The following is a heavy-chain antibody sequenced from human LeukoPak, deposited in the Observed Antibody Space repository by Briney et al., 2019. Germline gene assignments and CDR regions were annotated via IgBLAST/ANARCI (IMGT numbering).Heavy chain of an antibody. CDR2: IFHREST. Sequence: SETLSLTCTVSGGSVSSGYYYWSWIRQPPGKGLEWIGYIFHRESTDYNPSLKSRVTISVDRPKNQFSLKLTSVTAADTAVYYCARAYLSGSFHIWGQGTMVTVSS. V-gene: IGHV4-30-2*01. CDR3: ARAYLSGSFHI. CDR1: GGSVSSGYYY. J-gene: IGHJ3*02. D-gene: IGHD2-2*01.